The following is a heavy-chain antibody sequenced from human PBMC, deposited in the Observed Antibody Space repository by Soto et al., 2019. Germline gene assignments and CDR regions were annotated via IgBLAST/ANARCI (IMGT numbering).Heavy chain of an antibody. CDR3: AKGRGYSGYFNGETDS. CDR1: GFTFISYA. CDR2: ISYDGRNE. D-gene: IGHD5-12*01. V-gene: IGHV3-30*04. J-gene: IGHJ4*02. Sequence: GWSLRLSCASSGFTFISYAIHWVRQAPGKGLEWVAIISYDGRNEDYADSVKGRFTISRDNSMSTLYLQMNSLRPEDTAVYYCAKGRGYSGYFNGETDSWGQGIMVTVSS.